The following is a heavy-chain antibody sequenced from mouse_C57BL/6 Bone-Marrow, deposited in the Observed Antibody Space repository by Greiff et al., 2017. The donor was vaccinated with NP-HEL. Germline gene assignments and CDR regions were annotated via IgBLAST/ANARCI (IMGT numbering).Heavy chain of an antibody. Sequence: EVKLVESGGGLVQPRGSLKLSCAASGFTFSDYYMYWVRQTPETRLEWVAYISNGGGSTYYPDTVKGRFPISRENAKNKLYLQMSRLKSEDTAMYYCARSYDYDVYYFDYWGQGTTLTVSS. J-gene: IGHJ2*01. CDR1: GFTFSDYY. CDR2: ISNGGGST. CDR3: ARSYDYDVYYFDY. D-gene: IGHD2-4*01. V-gene: IGHV5-12*01.